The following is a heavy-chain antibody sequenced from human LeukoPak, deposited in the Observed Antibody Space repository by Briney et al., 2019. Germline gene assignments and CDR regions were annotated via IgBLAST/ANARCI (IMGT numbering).Heavy chain of an antibody. CDR1: GDSVSTNSAA. D-gene: IGHD6-19*01. CDR2: TYYRSKWHN. J-gene: IGHJ3*01. Sequence: SQTLSLTCAISGDSVSTNSAAWNWVRQSPSRGLEWLGRTYYRSKWHNDYAVSVKSRISINPDTSKNQLSLQLNSVTPEDTAVYYCARLPIRSSGWYGQWAFDLWGQGTMVTISS. CDR3: ARLPIRSSGWYGQWAFDL. V-gene: IGHV6-1*01.